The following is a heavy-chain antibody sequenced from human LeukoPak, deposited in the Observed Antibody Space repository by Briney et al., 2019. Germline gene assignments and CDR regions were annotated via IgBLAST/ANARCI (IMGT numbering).Heavy chain of an antibody. J-gene: IGHJ4*02. CDR2: INSDGSST. Sequence: GGSLRLSCAASGFTFSSYWMHWVGQAPGKRLVWVSRINSDGSSTSYADSVKGRFTISRGNAKNTLYLQMNSLRAEDTAVYYCARTSERRGYSQDYWGQGTLVTVSS. V-gene: IGHV3-74*01. D-gene: IGHD5-12*01. CDR3: ARTSERRGYSQDY. CDR1: GFTFSSYW.